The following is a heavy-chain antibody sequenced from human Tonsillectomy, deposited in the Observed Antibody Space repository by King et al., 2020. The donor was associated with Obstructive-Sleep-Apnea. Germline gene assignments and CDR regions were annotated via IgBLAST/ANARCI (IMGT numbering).Heavy chain of an antibody. V-gene: IGHV3-66*01. J-gene: IGHJ4*02. CDR1: GFTVSSNY. CDR2: IYSGGST. CDR3: ASPVLRFLEWSEVQDY. D-gene: IGHD3-3*01. Sequence: VQLVESGGGLVQPGGSLRLSCAASGFTVSSNYMSWVRQAPGKGLEWVSVIYSGGSTYYADSVKGRFTISRDNSKNTLYLQMNSLRAEDTAVYYCASPVLRFLEWSEVQDYWGQGTLVTVSS.